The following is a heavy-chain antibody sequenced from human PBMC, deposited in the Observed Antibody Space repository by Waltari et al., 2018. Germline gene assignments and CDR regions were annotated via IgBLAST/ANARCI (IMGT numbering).Heavy chain of an antibody. V-gene: IGHV4-61*02. J-gene: IGHJ4*02. CDR3: ARGRELGHFDY. D-gene: IGHD7-27*01. Sequence: QVQLQESGPGLVKPSQTLSLTCTVSGGSISSGSYYWSWIRQPAGKGLEWIGRIYTSGSTNYNPSLKSRVTISVDTSKNQFSLKLSSVTAADTAVYYCARGRELGHFDYWGQGTLVTVSS. CDR1: GGSISSGSYY. CDR2: IYTSGST.